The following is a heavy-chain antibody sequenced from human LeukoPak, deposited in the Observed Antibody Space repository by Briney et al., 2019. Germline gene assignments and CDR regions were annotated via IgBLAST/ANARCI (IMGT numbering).Heavy chain of an antibody. CDR3: AKGEAVTAIPGSFDY. J-gene: IGHJ4*02. CDR1: GFTFSSNA. CDR2: ISGSGGST. Sequence: GGSLRLSCAASGFTFSSNAMSWVRQAPGKGLEWVSAISGSGGSTYYADSVKGRFTISRDNSKNTLYLQMNSLRAEDTAVYYCAKGEAVTAIPGSFDYWGQGTLVTVSS. V-gene: IGHV3-23*01. D-gene: IGHD2-21*02.